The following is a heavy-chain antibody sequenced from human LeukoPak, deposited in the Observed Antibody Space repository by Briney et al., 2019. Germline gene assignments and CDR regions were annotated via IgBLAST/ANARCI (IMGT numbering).Heavy chain of an antibody. Sequence: ASVKVSCKASGYTFTSYGISWVRQAPGQGLEWMGWISAYNGNTNYAQKLHGRVTMTTDTSTSTAYMELRSLRSDDTAVYYCARDGPISWFGESLSVDYWGQGTLVTVSS. D-gene: IGHD3-10*01. CDR1: GYTFTSYG. CDR2: ISAYNGNT. CDR3: ARDGPISWFGESLSVDY. J-gene: IGHJ4*02. V-gene: IGHV1-18*01.